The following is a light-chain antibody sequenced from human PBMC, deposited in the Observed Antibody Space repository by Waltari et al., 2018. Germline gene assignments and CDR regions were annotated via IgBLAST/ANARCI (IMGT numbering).Light chain of an antibody. J-gene: IGKJ3*01. Sequence: EIVLTQFPGTLSLSPGERATLSCRASQSVGSKYLAWYQQKPGQAPRLLIYGASSRATGIPDRFSVSGSGTDFTLTINRLEPEDFAVYYCQHSAGSPLFTFGPGTKVDIK. V-gene: IGKV3-20*01. CDR3: QHSAGSPLFT. CDR1: QSVGSKY. CDR2: GAS.